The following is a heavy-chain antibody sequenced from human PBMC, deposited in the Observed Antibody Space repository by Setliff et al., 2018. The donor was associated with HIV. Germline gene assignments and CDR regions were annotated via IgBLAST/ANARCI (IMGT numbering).Heavy chain of an antibody. D-gene: IGHD2-21*02. CDR3: ARHYGAVKSVVTVVAKYFPH. J-gene: IGHJ1*01. CDR1: GGSISSYY. CDR2: IYYRGNT. Sequence: SETLSLTCTVSGGSISSYYWGWIRQPPGKGLEWIGSIYYRGNTYYNPSLKSRVTISVDTSKNQFSLKLTSVTAADTAVYYCARHYGAVKSVVTVVAKYFPHWGQGTLVTVSS. V-gene: IGHV4-39*01.